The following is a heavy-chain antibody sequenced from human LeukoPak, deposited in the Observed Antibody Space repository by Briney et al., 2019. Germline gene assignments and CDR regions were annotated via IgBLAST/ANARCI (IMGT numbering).Heavy chain of an antibody. D-gene: IGHD5-18*01. J-gene: IGHJ4*02. CDR1: GCTFSSYW. CDR3: ARPGGYTYGFFDY. Sequence: GGSLRLSCATSGCTFSSYWMSGVRQAPGKGLEWVAHINQDTSEKYYVDSVKGRFTISRDNAKNSLYLQMNSLRVEDTAVYYCARPGGYTYGFFDYWGQGTLVTVSS. V-gene: IGHV3-7*01. CDR2: INQDTSEK.